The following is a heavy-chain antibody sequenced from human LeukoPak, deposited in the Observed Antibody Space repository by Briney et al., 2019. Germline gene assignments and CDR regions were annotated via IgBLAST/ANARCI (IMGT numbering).Heavy chain of an antibody. CDR2: INPNSGDT. CDR3: TRETTYKNAFDT. J-gene: IGHJ3*02. D-gene: IGHD1-14*01. Sequence: ASVKVSCKASGYTFTSYDINWVRQAAGQGLEWMGWINPNSGDTGYAQKFQGRVIMTRDTSTSTAYMQLSSLRSDDTAVYYCTRETTYKNAFDTGGKGKLLAVSS. V-gene: IGHV1-8*01. CDR1: GYTFTSYD.